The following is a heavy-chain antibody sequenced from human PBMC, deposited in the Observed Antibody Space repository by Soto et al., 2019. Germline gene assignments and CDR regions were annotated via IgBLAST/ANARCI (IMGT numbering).Heavy chain of an antibody. J-gene: IGHJ4*02. CDR2: INHSGST. Sequence: QVQLQQWGAGLLKPSETLSLTCAVYGGSFSGYYWSWIRQPPGKGLEWIGEINHSGSTNYNPSLKSRVTISVDTSKNQFSLKLSSVTAADTAVYYCARRYESSGPYFDYWGQGTLVTVSS. V-gene: IGHV4-34*01. D-gene: IGHD3-22*01. CDR1: GGSFSGYY. CDR3: ARRYESSGPYFDY.